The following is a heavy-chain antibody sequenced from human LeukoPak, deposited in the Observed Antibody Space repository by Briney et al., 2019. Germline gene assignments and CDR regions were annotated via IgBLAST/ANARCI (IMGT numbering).Heavy chain of an antibody. D-gene: IGHD6-19*01. CDR3: ARGKGSIAVAGTAY. J-gene: IGHJ4*02. V-gene: IGHV1-2*02. Sequence: ASVKVSCKASGYTFTNYYMHWVRQAPGQGLEWMGWINPNSGGTNHAQKFQGRVTMTRDTSISTAYMELSSLRSDDTAVYYCARGKGSIAVAGTAYWGQGTLVTVSS. CDR2: INPNSGGT. CDR1: GYTFTNYY.